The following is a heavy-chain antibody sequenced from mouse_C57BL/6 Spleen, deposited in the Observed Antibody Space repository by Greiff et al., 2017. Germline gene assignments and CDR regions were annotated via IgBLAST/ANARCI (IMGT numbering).Heavy chain of an antibody. CDR1: GYTFTSYW. V-gene: IGHV1-69*01. Sequence: QVQLQQPGAELVMPGASVKLSCKASGYTFTSYWMHWVKQRPGQGLEWIGEIDPSDSYTNYNQKFKGKSTLTVDKSSSTAYMQLNSLTSEDSAVYYCARSVANWDDYAMDYWGQGTSVTVSS. J-gene: IGHJ4*01. D-gene: IGHD4-1*01. CDR2: IDPSDSYT. CDR3: ARSVANWDDYAMDY.